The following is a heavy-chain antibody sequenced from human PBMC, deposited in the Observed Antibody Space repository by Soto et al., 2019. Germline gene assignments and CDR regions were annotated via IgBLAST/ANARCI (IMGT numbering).Heavy chain of an antibody. D-gene: IGHD2-8*01. J-gene: IGHJ6*02. Sequence: QVPLVESGGGVVQPGRSLRLSCAASGFTFSSYGMHWVRQAPGKGLEWVAVISYDGSNKYYADSVKGRFTISRDNSKNTLYLQMNSLRAEDTAVYYCAKDLRVMVYADQGYYYYYGMDVWGQGTTVTVSS. V-gene: IGHV3-30*18. CDR3: AKDLRVMVYADQGYYYYYGMDV. CDR1: GFTFSSYG. CDR2: ISYDGSNK.